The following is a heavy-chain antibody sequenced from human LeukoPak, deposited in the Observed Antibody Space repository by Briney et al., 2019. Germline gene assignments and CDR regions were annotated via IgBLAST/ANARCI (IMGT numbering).Heavy chain of an antibody. CDR2: ISYSDPTT. Sequence: GGSLRLSCAASGFTFSSYAMIWVRQAPGKGLEWVSTISYSDPTTYYADSVKGRFTISRDNSKNQLFLQMNSLRAEDTAVYYCAKLGCVKLSLLGMDVWGPGTTVTVSS. D-gene: IGHD2-15*01. J-gene: IGHJ6*02. V-gene: IGHV3-23*01. CDR1: GFTFSSYA. CDR3: AKLGCVKLSLLGMDV.